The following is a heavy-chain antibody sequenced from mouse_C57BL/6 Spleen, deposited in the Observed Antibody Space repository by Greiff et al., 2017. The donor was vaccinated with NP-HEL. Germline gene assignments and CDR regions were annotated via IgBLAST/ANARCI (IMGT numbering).Heavy chain of an antibody. Sequence: EVHLVESGGGLVKPGGSLKLSCAASGFTFSSYAMSWVRQTPEKRLEWVATISDGGSYTYYPDNVKGRFTISRDNAKNNLYLQMSHLKSEDTAMYYCARDSIYYDYDVDYWGQGTTLTVSS. J-gene: IGHJ2*01. CDR3: ARDSIYYDYDVDY. V-gene: IGHV5-4*01. CDR2: ISDGGSYT. CDR1: GFTFSSYA. D-gene: IGHD2-4*01.